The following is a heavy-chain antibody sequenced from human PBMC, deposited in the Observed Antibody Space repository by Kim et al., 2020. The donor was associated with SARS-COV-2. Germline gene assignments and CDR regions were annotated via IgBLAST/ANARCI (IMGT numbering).Heavy chain of an antibody. CDR2: IYYSGST. J-gene: IGHJ5*02. CDR1: GGSISSGGYY. CDR3: ARADFDWLLVLDP. V-gene: IGHV4-31*03. Sequence: SETLSLTCTVSGGSISSGGYYWSWIRQHPGKGLEWIGYIYYSGSTYYNPSLKSRVTISVDTSKNQFSLKLSSVTAADTAVYYCARADFDWLLVLDPWGQGTLVTVSS. D-gene: IGHD3-9*01.